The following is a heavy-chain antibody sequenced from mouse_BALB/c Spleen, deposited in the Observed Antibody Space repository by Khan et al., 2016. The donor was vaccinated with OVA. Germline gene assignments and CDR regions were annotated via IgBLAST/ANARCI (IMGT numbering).Heavy chain of an antibody. V-gene: IGHV1-12*01. J-gene: IGHJ2*01. Sequence: QVQLQQPGAELVKPGASVKMSCKASGYTFTSYNMHWVKQTPGQGPEWIGAIYPGNGDTSYNQKFKGKATLTADKSSSTAYMQLSSLTSEDSAVYYCASGDYAGQGTTLTVSS. CDR2: IYPGNGDT. CDR1: GYTFTSYN. CDR3: ASGDY.